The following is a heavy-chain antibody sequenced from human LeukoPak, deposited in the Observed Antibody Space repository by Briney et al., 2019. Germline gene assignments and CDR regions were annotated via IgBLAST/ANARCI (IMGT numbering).Heavy chain of an antibody. Sequence: SETLSLTCAVSGGSISSGGYSWSWIRQPPGKGLEWIGYIYHSGSTYYNPSLKSRVTISVDTSKNQFSLKLSSVTAADTAVYYCARAFYSSGYYPTGPFDYWGQGTLVTVSS. D-gene: IGHD3-22*01. CDR2: IYHSGST. CDR3: ARAFYSSGYYPTGPFDY. CDR1: GGSISSGGYS. V-gene: IGHV4-30-2*05. J-gene: IGHJ4*02.